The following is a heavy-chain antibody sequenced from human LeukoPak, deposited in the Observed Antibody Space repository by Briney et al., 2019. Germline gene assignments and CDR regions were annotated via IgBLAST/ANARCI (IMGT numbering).Heavy chain of an antibody. V-gene: IGHV1-18*04. CDR1: GYTFSTYG. D-gene: IGHD3-22*01. CDR3: TRDAPVDYDTGGNSNLSPFYLYFYYLDV. Sequence: ASVKLSCKASGYTFSTYGISWVRQAPGQGLEWMGWISTYSGNTNYAQKYQGRVTMTRDKSTSTVYMELGSLSSDDTAVYYCTRDAPVDYDTGGNSNLSPFYLYFYYLDVWGTGTTVTVSS. CDR2: ISTYSGNT. J-gene: IGHJ6*03.